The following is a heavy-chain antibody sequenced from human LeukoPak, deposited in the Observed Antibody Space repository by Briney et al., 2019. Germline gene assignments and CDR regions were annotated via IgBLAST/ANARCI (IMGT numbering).Heavy chain of an antibody. CDR3: ARGGSPSDH. Sequence: GGSLRLSCAASGIAVIGNYMSWVRQPPGKGLEWVSRIHLDGRTTNYADSVKGRFTVSRDNAKNILYLQMDSLRPDDTAVYYCARGGSPSDHWGQGTLVTVSS. CDR1: GIAVIGNY. V-gene: IGHV3-74*01. CDR2: IHLDGRTT. D-gene: IGHD3-16*01. J-gene: IGHJ4*02.